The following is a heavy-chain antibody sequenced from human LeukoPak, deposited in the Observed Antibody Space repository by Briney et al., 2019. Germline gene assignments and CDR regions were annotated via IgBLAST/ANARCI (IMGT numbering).Heavy chain of an antibody. V-gene: IGHV1-2*02. J-gene: IGHJ4*02. Sequence: ASVKVSCKASGYTFTAYYMHWVRQAPGQGLEWMGWINPNSGDTNYAQKFQGRVTITRNTSISTAYMELSSLRSEDTAVYYCARGPRPYCSGGSCHFDYWGQGTLVTVSS. D-gene: IGHD2-15*01. CDR3: ARGPRPYCSGGSCHFDY. CDR1: GYTFTAYY. CDR2: INPNSGDT.